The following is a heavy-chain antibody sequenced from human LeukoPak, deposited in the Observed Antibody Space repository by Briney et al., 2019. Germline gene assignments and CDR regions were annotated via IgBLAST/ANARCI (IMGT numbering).Heavy chain of an antibody. CDR2: MNGEGTTI. J-gene: IGHJ4*02. CDR1: GLTFRTTW. Sequence: GGSLRLSCATSGLTFRTTWMHWVRQAPGKGLMWVSRMNGEGTTIDYADSVKGRFTVSRDYAENTLFLQMNNLRTEDTALYFCATARNFRFEYWGQGSLVIVSA. D-gene: IGHD1-7*01. CDR3: ATARNFRFEY. V-gene: IGHV3-74*01.